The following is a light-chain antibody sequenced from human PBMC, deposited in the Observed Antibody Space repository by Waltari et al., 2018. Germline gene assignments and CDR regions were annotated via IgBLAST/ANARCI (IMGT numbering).Light chain of an antibody. V-gene: IGKV3-11*01. Sequence: EIVLTQSPATLSLSPGERATLSCRASQSVSSCLAWYQQKPGQAPRLLLYDASNRATGIPARFSGSGSGTDFTLTISSLEPEDFAVYYCQQRGNWPPTFGQGTKVEIK. CDR1: QSVSSC. CDR3: QQRGNWPPT. CDR2: DAS. J-gene: IGKJ1*01.